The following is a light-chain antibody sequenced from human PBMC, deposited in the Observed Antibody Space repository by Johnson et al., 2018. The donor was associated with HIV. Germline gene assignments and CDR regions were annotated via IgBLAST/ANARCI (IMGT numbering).Light chain of an antibody. CDR2: ENN. CDR3: GTWDSSLSADV. V-gene: IGLV1-51*02. CDR1: SSNIGSNY. Sequence: QSVLTQPPSVSAATGQKVTISCSGSSSNIGSNYVSWYQQLPGTAPKLLIYENNKRPSGIPDRFYGSKSGTSATLGITGLQTGDEADYYCGTWDSSLSADVFGTGTKVTVL. J-gene: IGLJ1*01.